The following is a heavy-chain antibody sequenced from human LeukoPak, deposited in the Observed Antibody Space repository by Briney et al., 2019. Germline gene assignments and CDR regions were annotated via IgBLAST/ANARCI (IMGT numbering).Heavy chain of an antibody. D-gene: IGHD3-16*01. V-gene: IGHV3-48*04. CDR2: ISSSGLSI. Sequence: GGSLRLSCAASGFTFSSYWMSWVRQAPGKGLEWVSFISSSGLSIYYADSVKGRFTISRDNAKNSLYLQMNSLRAEDTAVYYCANHDPAGEAFDIWGQGTMVTVSS. CDR3: ANHDPAGEAFDI. J-gene: IGHJ3*02. CDR1: GFTFSSYW.